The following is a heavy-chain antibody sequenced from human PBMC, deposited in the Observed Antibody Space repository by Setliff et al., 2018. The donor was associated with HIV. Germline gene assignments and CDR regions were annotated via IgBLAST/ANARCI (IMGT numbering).Heavy chain of an antibody. CDR2: ISWNSGSI. CDR3: VKGGTLAGQFYYYMPV. D-gene: IGHD6-19*01. V-gene: IGHV3-9*01. J-gene: IGHJ6*04. CDR1: GFSFDDYA. Sequence: GGSLRLSCTASGFSFDDYAMHWVRQAPGKGLEWVSGISWNSGSIGYADSVKGRFTISRDNAKNSLYLQMNSLATEDTALYFCVKGGTLAGQFYYYMPVWGKGTTVTVSS.